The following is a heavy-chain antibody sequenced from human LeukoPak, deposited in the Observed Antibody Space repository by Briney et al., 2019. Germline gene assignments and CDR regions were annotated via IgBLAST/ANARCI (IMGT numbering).Heavy chain of an antibody. CDR1: GFTFSSYI. CDR3: AATLFYGDLPFDY. D-gene: IGHD4-17*01. Sequence: KSGGSLRLSCAASGFTFSSYIMNWVRQAPGKGLEWVSSISSGSSYIYYADSVKGRFTISRDNAKNSLYLQMNSLRAEDTAVYYCAATLFYGDLPFDYWGLGTLVTVSS. V-gene: IGHV3-21*01. CDR2: ISSGSSYI. J-gene: IGHJ4*02.